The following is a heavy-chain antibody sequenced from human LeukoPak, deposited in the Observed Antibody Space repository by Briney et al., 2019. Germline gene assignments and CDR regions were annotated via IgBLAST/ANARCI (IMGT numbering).Heavy chain of an antibody. D-gene: IGHD1-7*01. V-gene: IGHV3-23*01. Sequence: GGSLRLSCAASGFTFSSYAMSWVRQAPGEGLEWASSISAGGDSTYYADSVKGRFTISRDNSKNTLYLQINSLRAEDTAVHFCARTTAYDFWGQGTLVTVSS. CDR3: ARTTAYDF. CDR2: ISAGGDST. CDR1: GFTFSSYA. J-gene: IGHJ4*02.